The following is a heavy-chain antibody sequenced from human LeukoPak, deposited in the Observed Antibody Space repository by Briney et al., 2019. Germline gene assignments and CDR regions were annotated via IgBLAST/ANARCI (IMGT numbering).Heavy chain of an antibody. Sequence: SVKVSCKASGGTFISYAISWVRQAPGQGLEWMGGIIPIFGTANYAQKFQGRVTITADESTSTAYMELSSLRSEDTAVYYCARRGTYCGGDCALSAFDPWGQGTLVTVSS. J-gene: IGHJ5*02. CDR2: IIPIFGTA. V-gene: IGHV1-69*13. D-gene: IGHD2-21*02. CDR3: ARRGTYCGGDCALSAFDP. CDR1: GGTFISYA.